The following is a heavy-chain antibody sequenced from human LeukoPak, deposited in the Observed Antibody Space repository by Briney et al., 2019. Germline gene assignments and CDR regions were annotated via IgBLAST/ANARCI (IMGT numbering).Heavy chain of an antibody. CDR2: ITETGDRT. V-gene: IGHV3-23*01. Sequence: GGSLRLSCAASGFTFSRFGMSWVRQAPGKGLEWVSAITETGDRTYYADSVNGRSSISRDNSKNTLYLQMDSLRAEDTAVYFCAKDHSSTWYIDSWGQGTLVTVSS. CDR3: AKDHSSTWYIDS. CDR1: GFTFSRFG. D-gene: IGHD6-13*01. J-gene: IGHJ4*02.